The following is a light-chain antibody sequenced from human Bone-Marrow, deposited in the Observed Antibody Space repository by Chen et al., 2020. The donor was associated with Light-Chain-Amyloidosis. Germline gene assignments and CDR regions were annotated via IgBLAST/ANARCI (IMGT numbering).Light chain of an antibody. Sequence: QSALTQPASVSGSPGQSLTISCTASNSDVGNFNLVSCYQHHPGKAPKLIIYGDFKRPSGVSNRFSGSKSGNTASLTISGLQNEDEAHYHCCAYTGSSTWVFGGGTKLTVL. V-gene: IGLV2-23*01. CDR3: CAYTGSSTWV. J-gene: IGLJ3*02. CDR2: GDF. CDR1: NSDVGNFNL.